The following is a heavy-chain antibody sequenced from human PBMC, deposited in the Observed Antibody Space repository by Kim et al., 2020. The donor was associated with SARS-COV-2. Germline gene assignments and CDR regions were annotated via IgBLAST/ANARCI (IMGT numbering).Heavy chain of an antibody. V-gene: IGHV3-7*03. D-gene: IGHD3-10*01. CDR1: QFSFSNYA. Sequence: GGSLRLSCSSSQFSFSNYAMSWVRQAPGKGLEWVSNIRHDGSMKYYVDSVKGRFTISRDNSRNTLYLEMNSLRGEDTAIFYCARAIRGLDMAIDYWGQGTLVTVSA. J-gene: IGHJ4*02. CDR2: IRHDGSMK. CDR3: ARAIRGLDMAIDY.